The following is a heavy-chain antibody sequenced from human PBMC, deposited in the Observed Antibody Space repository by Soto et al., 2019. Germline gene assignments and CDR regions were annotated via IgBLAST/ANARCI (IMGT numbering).Heavy chain of an antibody. D-gene: IGHD1-26*01. J-gene: IGHJ4*02. Sequence: SETLSLTCAVYGGSFSGYYWSWIRQPPGKGLEWIGEINHSGSTNYNPSLKSRVTISVDTSKNQFSLKLSSVTAADTAVYYCARVSYLVGATTGDYWGQGTLVTVSS. CDR1: GGSFSGYY. CDR3: ARVSYLVGATTGDY. V-gene: IGHV4-34*01. CDR2: INHSGST.